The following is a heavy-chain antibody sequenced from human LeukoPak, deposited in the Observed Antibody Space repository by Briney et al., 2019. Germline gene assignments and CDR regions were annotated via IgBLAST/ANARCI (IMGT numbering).Heavy chain of an antibody. CDR3: ARGLWFGELIPFALHGMDV. CDR2: INPNSGGT. J-gene: IGHJ6*02. D-gene: IGHD3-10*01. CDR1: GYTFTGYY. Sequence: ASVTVSCKASGYTFTGYYMHWVRQAPGQGLEWMGWINPNSGGTNYAQKFQGWVTMTRDTSISTAYMELSRLRSDDTAVYYCARGLWFGELIPFALHGMDVWGQGTTVTVSS. V-gene: IGHV1-2*04.